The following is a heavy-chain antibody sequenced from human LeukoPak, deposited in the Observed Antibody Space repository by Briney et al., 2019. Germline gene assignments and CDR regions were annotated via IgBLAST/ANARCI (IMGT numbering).Heavy chain of an antibody. CDR1: GYGFSDVY. V-gene: IGHV1-2*02. CDR3: ATSSSVTHTRDP. Sequence: ASVKVSCKASGYGFSDVYFNWVRQASGKGLEWMGWINPHSGATNYAQRFQGRVSMDASIDTAYMELSRLTSDDTAVYYCATSSSVTHTRDPWGQETLVTVSS. D-gene: IGHD5/OR15-5a*01. CDR2: INPHSGAT. J-gene: IGHJ5*02.